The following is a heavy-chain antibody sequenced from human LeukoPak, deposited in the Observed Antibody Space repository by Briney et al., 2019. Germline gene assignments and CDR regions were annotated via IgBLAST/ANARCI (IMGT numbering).Heavy chain of an antibody. V-gene: IGHV4-34*01. J-gene: IGHJ4*02. CDR3: ASLLSVPAATAVDY. CDR1: GGSFSGYY. Sequence: SETLSFTCAVYGGSFSGYYWSWIRQPPGKGLEWIGEINHSGSTNYNPSLKSRVTISVDTSKNQFSLKLSSVTAADTAVYYCASLLSVPAATAVDYWGQGTLVTVSS. CDR2: INHSGST. D-gene: IGHD2-2*01.